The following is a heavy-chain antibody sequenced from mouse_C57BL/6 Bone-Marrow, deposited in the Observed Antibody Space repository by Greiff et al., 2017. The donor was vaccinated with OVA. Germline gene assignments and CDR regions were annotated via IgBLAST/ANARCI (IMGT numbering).Heavy chain of an antibody. CDR2: IYPRSGNT. J-gene: IGHJ4*01. CDR3: ARSFYSAMDY. Sequence: QVQLQQSGAELARPGASVKLSCKASGYTFTSYGISWVKQRTGQGLEWIGEIYPRSGNTYYNEKFKGKATLTADKSSSTAYMELRSLTSEDSAVYFCARSFYSAMDYWGQGTSGTVSS. V-gene: IGHV1-81*01. CDR1: GYTFTSYG.